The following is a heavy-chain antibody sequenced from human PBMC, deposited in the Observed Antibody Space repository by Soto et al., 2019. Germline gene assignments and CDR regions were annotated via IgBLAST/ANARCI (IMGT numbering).Heavy chain of an antibody. Sequence: GGSLRLSCAASGFTFRSYGMHWVRQAPGKGLEWVAIMSYDGSNYYHADSVKGRFTISRDNSKTTLYLQMNSLRAEDTAVYYCAKGYSGTGGMDVWGQGTTVTVSS. J-gene: IGHJ6*02. V-gene: IGHV3-30*18. CDR2: MSYDGSNY. CDR1: GFTFRSYG. CDR3: AKGYSGTGGMDV. D-gene: IGHD5-12*01.